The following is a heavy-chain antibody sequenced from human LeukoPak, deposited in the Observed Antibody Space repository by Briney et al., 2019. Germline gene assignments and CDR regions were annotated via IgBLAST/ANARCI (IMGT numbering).Heavy chain of an antibody. D-gene: IGHD2-21*01. J-gene: IGHJ4*02. CDR3: AREVVVIAIHDY. V-gene: IGHV4-61*02. CDR2: IYTSGST. CDR1: GGSISSGSYY. Sequence: SQTLSLTCTVSGGSISSGSYYWSWIRQPAGKGLEWIGRIYTSGSTNYNPSLKSRVTISVDTSKNQFSLKLSSVTAADTAVYYCAREVVVIAIHDYWGRGTLVTVSS.